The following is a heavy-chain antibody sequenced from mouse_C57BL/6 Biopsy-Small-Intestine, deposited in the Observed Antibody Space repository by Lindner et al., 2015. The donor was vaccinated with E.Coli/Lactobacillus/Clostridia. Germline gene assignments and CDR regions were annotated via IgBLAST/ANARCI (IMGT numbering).Heavy chain of an antibody. V-gene: IGHV14-4*01. CDR2: IDPEDGDT. D-gene: IGHD1-1*01. J-gene: IGHJ2*01. CDR1: GFNIKDDY. Sequence: VQLQESGAEFVRPGASVKLSCTASGFNIKDDYMHWVKQRPEQGLEWIGWIDPEDGDTEYASKFQGKATITADTSSNTAYLLLSSLTSEDTAVYYCTTCPLTPYFGSNYFDFWGQGTTLTVSS. CDR3: TTCPLTPYFGSNYFDF.